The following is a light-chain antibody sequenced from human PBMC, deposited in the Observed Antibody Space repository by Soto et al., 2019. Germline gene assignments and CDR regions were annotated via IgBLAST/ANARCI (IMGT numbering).Light chain of an antibody. J-gene: IGLJ1*01. Sequence: QSALTQPASVSGSPGQSITISCTGTSSDVGGYSYVSWYQQHPGKAPKLMIYEVSNRPSGVSNRFSGSKSGNTASLTISGLQAEDEADYYCSSYTSSPLYVFGTGTKVTVL. CDR3: SSYTSSPLYV. CDR1: SSDVGGYSY. V-gene: IGLV2-14*01. CDR2: EVS.